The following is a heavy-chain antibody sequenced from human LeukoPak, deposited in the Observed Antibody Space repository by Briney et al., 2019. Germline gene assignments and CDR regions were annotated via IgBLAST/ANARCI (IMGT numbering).Heavy chain of an antibody. V-gene: IGHV5-51*01. J-gene: IGHJ4*02. CDR3: ARHASPNYLLDY. CDR1: GYSFTNYW. Sequence: GESLKISCKGSGYSFTNYWIGWVRQMPGKGLEWMGSTYPGDSDTRYSPSFQGQVTISVDKSINTAYLQWSSLKASDTAMYYCARHASPNYLLDYWGQGTLVSVSS. CDR2: TYPGDSDT. D-gene: IGHD3-10*01.